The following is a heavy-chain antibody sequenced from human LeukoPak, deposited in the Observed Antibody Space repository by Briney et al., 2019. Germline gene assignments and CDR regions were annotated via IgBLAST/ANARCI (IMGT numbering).Heavy chain of an antibody. J-gene: IGHJ4*02. V-gene: IGHV1-18*01. CDR2: ISAYNGNT. D-gene: IGHD3-22*01. CDR3: ARVPPSSYDSSGYYFWVDY. CDR1: GYTFTSYG. Sequence: ASVKVSCKASGYTFTSYGISWVRQAPGQGLEWMGWISAYNGNTNYAQNLQGRVTMTTDTSTSTAYMELRSLRSDDTAVYYCARVPPSSYDSSGYYFWVDYWGQGTLVTVSS.